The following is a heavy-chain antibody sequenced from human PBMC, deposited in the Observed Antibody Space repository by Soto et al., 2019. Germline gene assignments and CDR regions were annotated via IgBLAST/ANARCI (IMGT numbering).Heavy chain of an antibody. CDR1: GFTFSRDE. J-gene: IGHJ4*02. CDR2: ISDSGDSI. V-gene: IGHV3-48*03. D-gene: IGHD4-17*01. Sequence: PGGSLRLSCVVSGFTFSRDEMHWVRQAPGKGLEWLSYISDSGDSIYYADSVKGRFTISRDNAKNSLYLQMHSLRAGDTALYYCARGVPYGDLRDWGQGTRVTVSS. CDR3: ARGVPYGDLRD.